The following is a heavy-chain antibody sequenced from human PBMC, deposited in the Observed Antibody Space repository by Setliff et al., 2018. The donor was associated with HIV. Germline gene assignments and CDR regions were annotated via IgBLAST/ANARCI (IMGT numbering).Heavy chain of an antibody. D-gene: IGHD1-26*01. J-gene: IGHJ4*02. CDR1: GFTFAGYA. CDR3: AKEGVGSWIDY. V-gene: IGHV3-23*01. CDR2: MSSSGGNI. Sequence: GGSLRLSCAASGFTFAGYAMSWVRQAPGKGLEWVSVMSSSGGNIFYADSVKGRFTISSDNSKNTRSLEMNSLRAEDTAVYYCAKEGVGSWIDYWGQGTLVTVSS.